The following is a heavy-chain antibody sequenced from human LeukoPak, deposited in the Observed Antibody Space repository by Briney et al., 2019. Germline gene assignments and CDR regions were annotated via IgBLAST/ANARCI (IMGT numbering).Heavy chain of an antibody. CDR1: GFTVSSYY. CDR2: FYVGGPT. Sequence: PGGSLRLSCAASGFTVSSYYMSWVRQAPGKGLEWVSVFYVGGPTYYADSVKGRFTISRDNAKNSLYLQMNSLRAEDTAVYYCARELVRAGLGSYSGCLDYWGQGTLVTVSS. J-gene: IGHJ4*02. V-gene: IGHV3-66*01. D-gene: IGHD3-10*01. CDR3: ARELVRAGLGSYSGCLDY.